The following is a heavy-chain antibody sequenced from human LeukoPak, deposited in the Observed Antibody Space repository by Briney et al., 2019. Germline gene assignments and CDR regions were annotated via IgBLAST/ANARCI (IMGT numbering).Heavy chain of an antibody. Sequence: QPGGSLRLSCAASGFTFSSYWMSWVRQAPGKGLEWVANIKQDGSEKYYVDSVKGRFTISRDNAKNSLYLQMNSLRAEDTAVYYCARSGYSYGKYVANGELDYWGQGTLVTVSS. J-gene: IGHJ4*02. D-gene: IGHD5-18*01. CDR2: IKQDGSEK. CDR1: GFTFSSYW. CDR3: ARSGYSYGKYVANGELDY. V-gene: IGHV3-7*01.